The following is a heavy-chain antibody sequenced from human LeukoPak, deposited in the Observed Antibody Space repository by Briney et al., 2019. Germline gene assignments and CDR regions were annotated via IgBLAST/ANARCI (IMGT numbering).Heavy chain of an antibody. CDR2: INPNSGGT. CDR3: ARDSSGWWELLGANDAFDI. CDR1: GYTFTGYF. D-gene: IGHD1-26*01. J-gene: IGHJ3*02. Sequence: ASMKVSCKASGYTFTGYFMHWVRQAPGQGLEWMGWINPNSGGTNYAQKLQGRVTMTTDTSTSTAYMELRSLRSDDTAVYYCARDSSGWWELLGANDAFDIWGQGTMVTVSS. V-gene: IGHV1-2*02.